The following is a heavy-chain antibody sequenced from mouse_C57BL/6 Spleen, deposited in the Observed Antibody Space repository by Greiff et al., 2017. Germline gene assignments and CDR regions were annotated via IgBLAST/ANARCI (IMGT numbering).Heavy chain of an antibody. CDR1: GYAFSSYW. Sequence: QVQLKQSGAELVKPGASVKISCKASGYAFSSYWLNWVKQRPGKGLEWIGQIYPGDGDPNYNGKFKGKATLTADKSSSTAYMQLSSLASEESAVDFCARWGDYYYFDYWGQGTTLTVSS. CDR2: IYPGDGDP. D-gene: IGHD1-1*01. CDR3: ARWGDYYYFDY. J-gene: IGHJ2*01. V-gene: IGHV1-80*01.